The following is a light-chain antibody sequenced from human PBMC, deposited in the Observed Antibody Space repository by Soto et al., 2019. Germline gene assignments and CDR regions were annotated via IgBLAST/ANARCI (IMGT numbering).Light chain of an antibody. J-gene: IGKJ5*01. CDR2: GAS. CDR3: QYYGCSTNT. CDR1: ESVSSSH. Sequence: EIVLTQSPDTLSLSPGERATLTCRASESVSSSHLAWYQHKRGQTPRLLIYGASYGATGIPDRFSGSGSGTDFTLTISRLEPEDFAVYYCQYYGCSTNTFGQGTRLEIK. V-gene: IGKV3-20*01.